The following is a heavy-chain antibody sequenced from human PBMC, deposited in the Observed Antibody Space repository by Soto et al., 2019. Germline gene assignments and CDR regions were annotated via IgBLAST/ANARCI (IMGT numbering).Heavy chain of an antibody. CDR2: IYYGGST. CDR3: ARDRGIAAAGYYYYGMDV. Sequence: SETLSLTCTVSGGSISSYYWSWIRQPPGKGLEWIGYIYYGGSTNYNPSLKSRVTISVDTSKNQFSLKLSSVTAADTAVYYCARDRGIAAAGYYYYGMDVWGQGTTVTVS. J-gene: IGHJ6*02. V-gene: IGHV4-59*01. CDR1: GGSISSYY. D-gene: IGHD6-13*01.